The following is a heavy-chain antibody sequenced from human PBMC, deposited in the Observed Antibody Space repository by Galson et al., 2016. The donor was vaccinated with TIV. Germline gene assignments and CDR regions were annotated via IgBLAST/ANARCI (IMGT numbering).Heavy chain of an antibody. J-gene: IGHJ3*02. Sequence: LRLSCAASGFTFNTYKMNWVRQAPGKGLEWISSISSRGTYTHYADSVKGRVTISRDNANNSLHLQMNSLRAEDTAVYYCARDGARIGAHSAFDIWGQGTMVTVSS. V-gene: IGHV3-21*06. CDR1: GFTFNTYK. D-gene: IGHD3-16*01. CDR2: ISSRGTYT. CDR3: ARDGARIGAHSAFDI.